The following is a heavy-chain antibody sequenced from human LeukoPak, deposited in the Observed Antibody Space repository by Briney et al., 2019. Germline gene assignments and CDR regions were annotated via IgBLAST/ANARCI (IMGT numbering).Heavy chain of an antibody. Sequence: SETLSLTCTASGGSISSYYWSWIRQPPGKGLEWIGYIYYSGSTNYNPSLKSRVTMSVDTSKNQFSLKLSSVTAADTAVYYCARGRGGDYEHWGQGTLVTVSS. D-gene: IGHD2-21*02. CDR3: ARGRGGDYEH. CDR2: IYYSGST. V-gene: IGHV4-59*01. CDR1: GGSISSYY. J-gene: IGHJ4*02.